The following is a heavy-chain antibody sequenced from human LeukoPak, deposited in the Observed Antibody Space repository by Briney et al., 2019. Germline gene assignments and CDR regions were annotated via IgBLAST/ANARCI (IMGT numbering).Heavy chain of an antibody. J-gene: IGHJ5*02. Sequence: PSETLSLTCTVSGGSIDRSSYYWGWIRQPPGKGLEWIGSIYYSGNTYYNSSLKSRITISVNTTKNQVALKLSSVTAAGTAVYYCARVRGPDGWFAPWGQGTLVSVSS. V-gene: IGHV4-39*01. CDR3: ARVRGPDGWFAP. CDR1: GGSIDRSSYY. CDR2: IYYSGNT.